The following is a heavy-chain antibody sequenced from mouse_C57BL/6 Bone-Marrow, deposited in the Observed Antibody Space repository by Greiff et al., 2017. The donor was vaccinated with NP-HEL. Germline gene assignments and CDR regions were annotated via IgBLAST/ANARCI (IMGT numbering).Heavy chain of an antibody. CDR3: ARHYGTPTPYFDV. V-gene: IGHV1-72*01. CDR2: IDPNSGGT. Sequence: VQLQESGAELVKPGASVKLSCKASGYTFTSYWMHWVKQRPGRGLEWIGRIDPNSGGTKYNEKLKSKATMTVDKPSSTAYMQLSSLTSEDSAVYYCARHYGTPTPYFDVWGTGTTVTVSS. D-gene: IGHD1-1*01. J-gene: IGHJ1*03. CDR1: GYTFTSYW.